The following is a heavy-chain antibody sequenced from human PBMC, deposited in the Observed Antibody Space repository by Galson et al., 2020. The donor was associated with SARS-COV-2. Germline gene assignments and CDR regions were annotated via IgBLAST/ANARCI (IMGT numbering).Heavy chain of an antibody. CDR2: ISSSSSTI. CDR1: GITFSSYS. V-gene: IGHV3-48*02. D-gene: IGHD3-22*01. J-gene: IGHJ6*02. CDR3: AGPFDYYDSSGYYPWVYGMDV. Sequence: GESPKISCAASGITFSSYSMNWVRQAPGKGLEWVSYISSSSSTIYYADSVKGRLTISTDNAKNSLYLQMKSLRDAYTAEYYCAGPFDYYDSSGYYPWVYGMDVWGQGTTVTVSS.